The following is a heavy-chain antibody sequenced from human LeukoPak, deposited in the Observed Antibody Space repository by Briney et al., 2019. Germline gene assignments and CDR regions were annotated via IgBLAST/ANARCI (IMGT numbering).Heavy chain of an antibody. CDR1: GFTVSSNY. Sequence: GGSLRLSCAAPGFTVSSNYMSWVRQAPGKGLEWVSVIYSGGSTYYADSVKGRFTISRDNSKNTLYLQMNSLRAEDTAVYYCATGGLDSWLFEGYFDYWGQGTLVTVSS. CDR3: ATGGLDSWLFEGYFDY. V-gene: IGHV3-66*01. D-gene: IGHD3-16*01. CDR2: IYSGGST. J-gene: IGHJ4*02.